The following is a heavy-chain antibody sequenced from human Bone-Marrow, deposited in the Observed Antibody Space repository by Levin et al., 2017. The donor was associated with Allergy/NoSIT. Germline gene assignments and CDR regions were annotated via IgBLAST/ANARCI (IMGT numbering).Heavy chain of an antibody. V-gene: IGHV4-59*08. J-gene: IGHJ4*02. CDR2: IYYSGTT. D-gene: IGHD3-10*01. Sequence: SQTLSLTCTVSGGSISNYYLSWIRQPPGKGLEWIGYIYYSGTTNYNPSLKSRVTISVDMSKNQFSLKLSSVTAADTAVYYCARRGGAYHASAHYDYWGQGTLVTVSS. CDR1: GGSISNYY. CDR3: ARRGGAYHASAHYDY.